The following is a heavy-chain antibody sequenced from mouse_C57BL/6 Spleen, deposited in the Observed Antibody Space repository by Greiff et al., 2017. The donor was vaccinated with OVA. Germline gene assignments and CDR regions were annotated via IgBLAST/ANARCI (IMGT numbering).Heavy chain of an antibody. Sequence: EVQLQQSGPELVKPGASVKISCKASGYTFTDYYMNWVKQSHGKSLEWIGDINPNNGGTSYNQKFKGKATLTVDKSSSTAYMELRSLTSEDSAVYYGARSPYYYGSSFDVWGTGTTVTVSS. V-gene: IGHV1-26*01. CDR1: GYTFTDYY. J-gene: IGHJ1*03. D-gene: IGHD1-1*01. CDR3: ARSPYYYGSSFDV. CDR2: INPNNGGT.